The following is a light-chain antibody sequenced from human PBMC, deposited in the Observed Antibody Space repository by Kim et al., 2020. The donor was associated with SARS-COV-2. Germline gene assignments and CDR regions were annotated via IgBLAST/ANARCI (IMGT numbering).Light chain of an antibody. Sequence: SVGDRVTITCRASQSISSWLAWYQQKPGKAPKLLIYKTSSLESGVPSRFSGSGSGTEFTLTISSLQPDDFATYYCQQYNSYSPYSFGQGTKLEI. J-gene: IGKJ2*03. CDR2: KTS. CDR3: QQYNSYSPYS. CDR1: QSISSW. V-gene: IGKV1-5*03.